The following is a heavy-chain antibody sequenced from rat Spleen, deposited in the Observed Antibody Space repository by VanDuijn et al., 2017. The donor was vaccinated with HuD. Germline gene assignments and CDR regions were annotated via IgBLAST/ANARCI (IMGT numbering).Heavy chain of an antibody. V-gene: IGHV5-31*01. D-gene: IGHD1-2*01. J-gene: IGHJ2*01. CDR3: ARGKAYYYSRTIWEYFDY. CDR1: GFTFSNYY. CDR2: ISNAGGSI. Sequence: EVQLVESDGGLVQPGRSLKLSCAASGFTFSNYYMAWIRQAPGKGLEWVASISNAGGSIYYPDSVKGRFTISRDNAQNTLYLQMHSLTSEDTAMYYCARGKAYYYSRTIWEYFDYWGQGVMVTVSS.